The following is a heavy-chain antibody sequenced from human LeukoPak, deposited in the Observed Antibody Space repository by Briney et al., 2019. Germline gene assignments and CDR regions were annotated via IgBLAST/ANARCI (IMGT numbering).Heavy chain of an antibody. D-gene: IGHD5-24*01. Sequence: ASVKVSCEASGYTFTGYYMHWVRQAPGQGLEWMGWINPNSGGTNYAQKFQGRVTMTRDTSISTAYMELSSLRSEDTAVYYCARNHMATKIKDAFDIWGQGTMVTVSS. V-gene: IGHV1-2*02. CDR1: GYTFTGYY. J-gene: IGHJ3*02. CDR2: INPNSGGT. CDR3: ARNHMATKIKDAFDI.